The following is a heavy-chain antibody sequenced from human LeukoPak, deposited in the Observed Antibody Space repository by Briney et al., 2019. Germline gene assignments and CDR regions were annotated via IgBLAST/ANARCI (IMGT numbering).Heavy chain of an antibody. Sequence: GGSLRLSCAASGFTFSSYSMNWVRQAPGKGLEWVSYISSSSSTIYYADSVKGRFTIARDNAKNSLYMQMNSLRAEDTAVYYCASVLGYSGYARGLDPWGQGTLVTVSS. D-gene: IGHD5-12*01. J-gene: IGHJ5*02. CDR1: GFTFSSYS. CDR2: ISSSSSTI. CDR3: ASVLGYSGYARGLDP. V-gene: IGHV3-48*01.